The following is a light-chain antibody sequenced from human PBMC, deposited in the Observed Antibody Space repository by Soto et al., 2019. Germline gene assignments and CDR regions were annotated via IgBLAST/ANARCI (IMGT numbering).Light chain of an antibody. J-gene: IGLJ1*01. CDR1: SSDAGGYNY. CDR3: SSYAGSNNLGV. CDR2: EVS. V-gene: IGLV2-8*01. Sequence: QSVLTQPPSASGSPGQSVTISCTGTSSDAGGYNYVSWYQQHPGKAPKLMIYEVSKRPSGVPDRFSGSKSDTTASLTVSGLQAEDEADYYCSSYAGSNNLGVFGTGTKVTV.